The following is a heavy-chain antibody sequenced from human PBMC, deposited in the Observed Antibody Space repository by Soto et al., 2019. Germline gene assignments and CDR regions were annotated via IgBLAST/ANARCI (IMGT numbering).Heavy chain of an antibody. V-gene: IGHV4-34*01. J-gene: IGHJ4*02. CDR1: GGSFSAYY. D-gene: IGHD6-19*01. Sequence: SETLSLTCAVYGGSFSAYYWSWIRQPPGKGLEWIGEINHSGGTSYNPSLKSRVTISVDTSKSQFSLKLTSVTAADTAVYYCARGLSTHIAVAGMGYFDSWGQGTLVTVSS. CDR3: ARGLSTHIAVAGMGYFDS. CDR2: INHSGGT.